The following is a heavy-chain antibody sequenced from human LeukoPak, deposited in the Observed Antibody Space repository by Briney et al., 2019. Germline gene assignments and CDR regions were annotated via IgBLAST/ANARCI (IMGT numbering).Heavy chain of an antibody. D-gene: IGHD3-10*01. V-gene: IGHV4-39*01. CDR2: IYYSGST. Sequence: SETLSLTCTVSGGSISSSSYYWGWIRQPPGKGLEWIGSIYYSGSTYYNPSLKSRVTMSVDTSKNQFSLRLSSVTAADTAVYYCARPHGSGYYHYYMDVWGKGTTVTVPS. CDR3: ARPHGSGYYHYYMDV. CDR1: GGSISSSSYY. J-gene: IGHJ6*03.